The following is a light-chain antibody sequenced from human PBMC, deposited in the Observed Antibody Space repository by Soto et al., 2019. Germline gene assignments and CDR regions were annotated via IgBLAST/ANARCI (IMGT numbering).Light chain of an antibody. Sequence: EIVLTPSPATLSLSPGERATLSCRATQSVSSYLAWYQHKPGQAPRLLIYDASNRATGIPARFSGSGSGTDFTLTISSLEPEDFAVYYCQQRSTWPITFGGGTKVEIK. CDR3: QQRSTWPIT. V-gene: IGKV3-11*01. CDR2: DAS. CDR1: QSVSSY. J-gene: IGKJ4*01.